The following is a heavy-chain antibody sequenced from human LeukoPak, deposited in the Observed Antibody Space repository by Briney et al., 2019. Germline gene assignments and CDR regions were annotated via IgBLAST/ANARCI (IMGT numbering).Heavy chain of an antibody. CDR3: ARDGGSGSYSDY. Sequence: PGGSLRLSCAASGFTSDDYGMSWVRQAPGKGLEWVSGINWNGGSTGYADSVKGRFTISRDNAKNSLYLQMNSLRAEDTALYYCARDGGSGSYSDYWGQGTLVTVSS. J-gene: IGHJ4*02. CDR2: INWNGGST. D-gene: IGHD3-10*01. V-gene: IGHV3-20*04. CDR1: GFTSDDYG.